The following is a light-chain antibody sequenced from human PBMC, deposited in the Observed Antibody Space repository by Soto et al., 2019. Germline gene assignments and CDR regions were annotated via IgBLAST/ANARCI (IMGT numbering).Light chain of an antibody. Sequence: DIQMTQSPPSLSASLGDSVTITCRASEPITDYLNWYQLKPGKAPRLLIYSASNVQPGVPSRFIGSRYGKDFIITLSGLQHDDSATSYCQQTFSPFVSSGAGTKVEV. CDR2: SAS. V-gene: IGKV1-39*01. CDR1: EPITDY. J-gene: IGKJ4*01. CDR3: QQTFSPFVS.